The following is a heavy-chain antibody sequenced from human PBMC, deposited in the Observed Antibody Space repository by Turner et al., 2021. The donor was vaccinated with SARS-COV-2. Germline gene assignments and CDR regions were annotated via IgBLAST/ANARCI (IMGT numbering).Heavy chain of an antibody. Sequence: VQLVESGGGMVQPGRSRRPPCAASGLPFRSYGMHWVRPAPGKGLEWVAVISFDGGYGYYADAVKGRFTISRDNSKNTLYLQMNSLRTEDTAVYYCAKGGATSGYFYFQDSWGQGTLVTVSS. CDR1: GLPFRSYG. CDR2: ISFDGGYG. J-gene: IGHJ4*02. V-gene: IGHV3-30*18. D-gene: IGHD5-18*01. CDR3: AKGGATSGYFYFQDS.